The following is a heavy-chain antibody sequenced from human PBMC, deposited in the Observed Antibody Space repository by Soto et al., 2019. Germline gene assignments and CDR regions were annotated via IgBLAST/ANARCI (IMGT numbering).Heavy chain of an antibody. CDR1: GYTFTSYY. J-gene: IGHJ6*02. V-gene: IGHV1-2*04. CDR2: INPNTGGT. Sequence: QVQLVQSGADVKKPGASVKVSCKASGYTFTSYYVHWVRQAPGQGLEWMGWINPNTGGTNYAQKFQGWVTMTRDTTISTAYMEPSRLRSDDTAMYYCERSEAVLRRQNYYDDYGMDVWGQGTTGTVSS. CDR3: ERSEAVLRRQNYYDDYGMDV. D-gene: IGHD3-3*01.